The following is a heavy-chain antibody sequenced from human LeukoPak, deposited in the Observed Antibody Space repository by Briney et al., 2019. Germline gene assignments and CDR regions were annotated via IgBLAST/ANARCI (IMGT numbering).Heavy chain of an antibody. V-gene: IGHV5-51*01. CDR1: GYSFTSYW. CDR3: ARSDDSGSSRY. CDR2: IYPGDSDT. J-gene: IGHJ4*02. Sequence: GASLQISCKGSGYSFTSYWIGWVRQLPGEGLEWMGIIYPGDSDTRYSPSFQGQVTISADKSISTAYLQWSSLKASDTAMYYCARSDDSGSSRYWGQGTLVTVSS. D-gene: IGHD1-26*01.